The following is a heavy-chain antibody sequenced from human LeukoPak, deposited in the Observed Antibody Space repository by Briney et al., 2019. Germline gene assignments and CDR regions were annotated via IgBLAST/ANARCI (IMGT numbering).Heavy chain of an antibody. CDR3: AAYYDFWSGVEY. CDR1: GGSISSGGYY. J-gene: IGHJ4*02. V-gene: IGHV4-61*08. D-gene: IGHD3-3*01. Sequence: PSETLSLTCTVSGGSISSGGYYWSWIRQPPGKGLEWIGYIYYSGSTNYNPSLKSRVTISVDTSKNQFSLKLSSVTAADTAVYYCAAYYDFWSGVEYWGQGTLVTVSS. CDR2: IYYSGST.